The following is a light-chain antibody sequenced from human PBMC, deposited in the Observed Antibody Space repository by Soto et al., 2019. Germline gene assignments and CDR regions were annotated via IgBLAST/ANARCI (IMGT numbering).Light chain of an antibody. Sequence: EIVLTQSPGTLSLSPGERATLSCRASQSVASSHLAWYRQKPGQTPRILIYDASSSATGIPDRISGSGSGTDFTLTISSLEPEDFSVYYCQQYGSAPFTFGPGTKVDIK. CDR1: QSVASSH. V-gene: IGKV3-20*01. CDR2: DAS. J-gene: IGKJ3*01. CDR3: QQYGSAPFT.